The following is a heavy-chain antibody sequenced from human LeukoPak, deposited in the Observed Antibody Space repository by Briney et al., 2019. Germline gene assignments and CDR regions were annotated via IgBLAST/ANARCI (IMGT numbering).Heavy chain of an antibody. CDR2: IKQDGSEK. V-gene: IGHV3-7*01. Sequence: GGSLRLSCAASGFTFSSYWMSWVRQAPGKGLEWVANIKQDGSEKYYVDSVKGRFTISRDNAKNSLYLQMNSLRAEDTAVYYCARVRLGVVPAAFDYWGQGTLVTVSS. CDR3: ARVRLGVVPAAFDY. CDR1: GFTFSSYW. D-gene: IGHD2-2*01. J-gene: IGHJ4*02.